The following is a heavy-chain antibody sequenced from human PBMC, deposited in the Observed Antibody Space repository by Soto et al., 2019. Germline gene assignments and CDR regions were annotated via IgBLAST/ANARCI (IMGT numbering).Heavy chain of an antibody. D-gene: IGHD3-16*01. V-gene: IGHV3-64*01. CDR3: ARERGGYYCDY. J-gene: IGHJ4*02. Sequence: EVPLVESGGGLVQPGGSLRLSCAASGFTFSPYTMHWVRQAPGKGLEFVSAITNGDNTYYANSVKGRFTMSRDNSKNMLYLQMDSLRTEDMAVYYCARERGGYYCDYWGQGTLVTVSS. CDR1: GFTFSPYT. CDR2: ITNGDNT.